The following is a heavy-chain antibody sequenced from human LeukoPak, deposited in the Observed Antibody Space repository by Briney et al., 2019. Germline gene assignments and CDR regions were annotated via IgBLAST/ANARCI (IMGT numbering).Heavy chain of an antibody. Sequence: PGGSLRLSCAASGFTFSDYYMSWLRQAPGKGLEWVSNISSSGSTIYYADSVKGRFTISRDNAKNSLYLQMSSLRAEDTAVYYCARWQQLVRYFDYWGQGTLVTVSS. CDR2: ISSSGSTI. J-gene: IGHJ4*02. V-gene: IGHV3-11*04. CDR1: GFTFSDYY. CDR3: ARWQQLVRYFDY. D-gene: IGHD6-13*01.